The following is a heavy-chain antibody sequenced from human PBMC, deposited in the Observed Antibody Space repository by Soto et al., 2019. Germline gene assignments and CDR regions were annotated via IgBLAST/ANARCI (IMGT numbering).Heavy chain of an antibody. D-gene: IGHD2-21*01. V-gene: IGHV1-2*02. CDR2: INPKSGDT. J-gene: IGHJ4*02. CDR3: ARVPGHKNSRGDF. Sequence: QVRLVQSGPEVRRPGASVTVSCKASGYTFTHYFIHWVRRAPGQGLEWMGYINPKSGDTHSSQTVRGRVSMTVDTSTDTASVGLSSLKSDDTAVYFCARVPGHKNSRGDFWGQGTPITVSS. CDR1: GYTFTHYF.